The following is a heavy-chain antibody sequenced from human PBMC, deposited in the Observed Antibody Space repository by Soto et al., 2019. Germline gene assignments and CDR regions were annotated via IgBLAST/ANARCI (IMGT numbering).Heavy chain of an antibody. V-gene: IGHV4-31*03. CDR1: GGSISSGGYY. D-gene: IGHD2-2*01. Sequence: LSLTCTVSGGSISSGGYYWSWIRQHPGKGLEWIGYIYYSGSTYYNPSLKSRVTISVDTSKNQFSLKLSSVTAADTAVYYCARTSIVVVPAAYYYYGMDVWGQGTTVTVSS. CDR2: IYYSGST. J-gene: IGHJ6*02. CDR3: ARTSIVVVPAAYYYYGMDV.